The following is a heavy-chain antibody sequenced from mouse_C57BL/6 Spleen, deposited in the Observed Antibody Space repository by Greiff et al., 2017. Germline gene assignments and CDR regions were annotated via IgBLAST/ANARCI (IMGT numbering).Heavy chain of an antibody. CDR1: GYSITSGYD. J-gene: IGHJ4*01. CDR2: ISYSGST. Sequence: EVKLVESGPGMVQPSQSLSLTCTVTGYSITSGYDSHWIRHFPGNKLEWMGYISYSGSTNYNPSLKSRISITHDTSKNHFFLKLNSVTTEDTATYYCASAYYGNAMDYWGQGTSVTVSS. CDR3: ASAYYGNAMDY. D-gene: IGHD1-1*01. V-gene: IGHV3-1*01.